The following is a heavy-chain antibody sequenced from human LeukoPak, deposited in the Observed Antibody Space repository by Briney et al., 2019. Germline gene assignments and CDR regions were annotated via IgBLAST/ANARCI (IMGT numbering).Heavy chain of an antibody. CDR2: INPSGGST. Sequence: ASVKVSCKASGYTFTSYYMHWVRQAPGQGLERMGIINPSGGSTSYAQKFQGRVTITRDMSTSTVYMELSSLRSEDTAVYYCARESGSGYYYNYWGQGTLVTVSS. CDR1: GYTFTSYY. J-gene: IGHJ4*02. CDR3: ARESGSGYYYNY. V-gene: IGHV1-46*01. D-gene: IGHD3-22*01.